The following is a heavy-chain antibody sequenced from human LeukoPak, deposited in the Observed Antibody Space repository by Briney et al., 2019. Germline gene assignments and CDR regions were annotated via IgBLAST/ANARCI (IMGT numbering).Heavy chain of an antibody. CDR1: GFTFTISA. V-gene: IGHV1-58*01. Sequence: GTSVKVSCKASGFTFTISAVQWVRQARGQRLEWIGWIVVGSGNTNYAQKFQERVTITRDMSTSAAYMELSSLRSEDTAVYYCAADSLVGPYYFDYWGQGTLVTVSS. CDR3: AADSLVGPYYFDY. D-gene: IGHD1-26*01. CDR2: IVVGSGNT. J-gene: IGHJ4*02.